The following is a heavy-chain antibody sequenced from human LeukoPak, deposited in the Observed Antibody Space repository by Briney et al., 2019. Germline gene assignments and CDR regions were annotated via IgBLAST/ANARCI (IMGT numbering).Heavy chain of an antibody. D-gene: IGHD4-23*01. Sequence: GGSLRLSCAASGFTVSSNYMSWVRQAPGKGLEWVSYISSSGTTRYYADSVKGRFTISRDNAKNSLYLQMNSLRAEDTAVYYCARDYGGSSPFDYWGQGTLVTVSS. CDR3: ARDYGGSSPFDY. J-gene: IGHJ4*02. CDR1: GFTVSSNY. CDR2: ISSSGTTR. V-gene: IGHV3-11*04.